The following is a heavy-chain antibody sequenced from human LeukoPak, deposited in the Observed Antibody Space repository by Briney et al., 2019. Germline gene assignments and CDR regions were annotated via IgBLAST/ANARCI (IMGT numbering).Heavy chain of an antibody. CDR2: IFYTGNT. CDR3: ARALPRFDAYYDFWSGYYKMDAFDI. V-gene: IGHV4-59*12. Sequence: TSETLSLTCTVSGVSIYTYYWNWIRQPPGKGLEYIGHIFYTGNTNYNPSLKSRVTISVDTSKNQFSLKLSSVTAADTAVYYCARALPRFDAYYDFWSGYYKMDAFDIWGQGTMVTVSS. J-gene: IGHJ3*02. CDR1: GVSIYTYY. D-gene: IGHD3-3*01.